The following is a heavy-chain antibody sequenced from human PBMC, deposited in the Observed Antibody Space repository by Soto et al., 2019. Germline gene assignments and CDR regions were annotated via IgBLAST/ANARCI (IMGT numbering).Heavy chain of an antibody. CDR3: TKTVGATKTNDY. V-gene: IGHV3-23*01. J-gene: IGHJ4*02. CDR1: GFTFSRHV. D-gene: IGHD1-26*01. Sequence: GGSLRLSCAASGFTFSRHVLTWVRQAPGEGLEWISAVSDSGSSTWYADSVKGRFTISRDNSKNKLYLQMNSLRAEDTAIYYCTKTVGATKTNDYWGQGILVTVSS. CDR2: VSDSGSST.